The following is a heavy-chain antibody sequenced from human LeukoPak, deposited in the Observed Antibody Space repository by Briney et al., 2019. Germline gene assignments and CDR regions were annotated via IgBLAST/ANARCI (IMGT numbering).Heavy chain of an antibody. J-gene: IGHJ4*02. D-gene: IGHD4-17*01. V-gene: IGHV4-59*06. CDR1: GGSISSYY. Sequence: PSETLSLTCTVSGGSISSYYWSWIRQHPGKGLEWIGYIYYSGSTYYNPSLESRVTMSVDTSKNQFSLNLNSVTAADTAVYYCARYGDYDFDYWGQGTLVTVSS. CDR3: ARYGDYDFDY. CDR2: IYYSGST.